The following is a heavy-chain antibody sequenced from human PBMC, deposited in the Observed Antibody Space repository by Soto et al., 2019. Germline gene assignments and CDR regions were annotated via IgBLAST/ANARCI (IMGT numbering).Heavy chain of an antibody. J-gene: IGHJ5*02. V-gene: IGHV1-69*01. Sequence: QVQLEQSGAEVKKPGSSVKVSCKASGGTFSSYAISWVRQAPGQGLEWMGGIIPIFGTANYAQKFQGRVTITADESTSTAYMELSSLRSEDTAVYYCASQYCSSTSCYYNWFDPWGQGTLVTVSS. CDR2: IIPIFGTA. D-gene: IGHD2-2*01. CDR3: ASQYCSSTSCYYNWFDP. CDR1: GGTFSSYA.